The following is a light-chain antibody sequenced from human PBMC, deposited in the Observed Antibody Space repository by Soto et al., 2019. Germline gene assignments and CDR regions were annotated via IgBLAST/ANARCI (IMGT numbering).Light chain of an antibody. CDR3: QQYGGSPRT. Sequence: EIVMTQSPATLSLSPGERATLSCRASESVSTNLAWYQQKAGQAPRLLIYGASTRATGIPARFSGSGSGTEFTLTISSLQSEDFAVYYCQQYGGSPRTFGQGTKVEVK. CDR2: GAS. CDR1: ESVSTN. V-gene: IGKV3-15*01. J-gene: IGKJ1*01.